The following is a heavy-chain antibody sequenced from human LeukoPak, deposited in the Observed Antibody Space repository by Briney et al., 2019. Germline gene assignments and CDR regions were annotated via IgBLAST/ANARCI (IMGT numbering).Heavy chain of an antibody. CDR3: AKESQTYYDIMTGYPNYYFDY. J-gene: IGHJ4*02. Sequence: GGSLRLSCEASKFTFSTSAMSWVRQAPGKGLEWVSAISGSGANTYYVDSVKGRFTISRDNSKNTLYLEMSSLRSDDTAVYYCAKESQTYYDIMTGYPNYYFDYWGQGTLVTVSS. CDR2: ISGSGANT. V-gene: IGHV3-23*01. CDR1: KFTFSTSA. D-gene: IGHD3-9*01.